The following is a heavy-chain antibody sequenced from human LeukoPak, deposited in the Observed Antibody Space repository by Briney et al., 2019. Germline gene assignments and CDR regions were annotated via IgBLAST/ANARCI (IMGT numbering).Heavy chain of an antibody. CDR3: ARGKVGATPYYFDY. CDR1: GYTFTSYY. J-gene: IGHJ4*02. CDR2: INPSGGST. Sequence: ASVKVSCKASGYTFTSYYMHWVRQAPAQGVEWMGIINPSGGSTSYAQKLQGRVTMTRDMSKSTVHMPLSSLRSDDTAVYCCARGKVGATPYYFDYWGQGTLVTVSS. V-gene: IGHV1-46*01. D-gene: IGHD1-26*01.